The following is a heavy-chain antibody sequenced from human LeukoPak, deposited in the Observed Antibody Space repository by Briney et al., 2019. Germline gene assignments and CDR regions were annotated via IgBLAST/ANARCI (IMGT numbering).Heavy chain of an antibody. Sequence: SVKVSCKASGFTFTSSAVQWVRQARGQRLEWIGWIVVGSGNTNYAQKFQERVTITRDMSTSTAYMELSSLRSEDTAVYYCAAEGPRFSSGYGLDWGQGTLVTVSS. CDR3: AAEGPRFSSGYGLD. V-gene: IGHV1-58*01. CDR1: GFTFTSSA. D-gene: IGHD3-22*01. J-gene: IGHJ4*02. CDR2: IVVGSGNT.